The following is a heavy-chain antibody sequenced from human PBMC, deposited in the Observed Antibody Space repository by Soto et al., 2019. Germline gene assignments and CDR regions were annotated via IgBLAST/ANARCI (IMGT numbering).Heavy chain of an antibody. D-gene: IGHD4-4*01. J-gene: IGHJ4*02. CDR1: GGSFSGYY. Sequence: PSETLSLTCAVYGGSFSGYYWSWIRQPPGKGLEWIGEINHSGSTNYNPSLKSRVTISVDTSKNQFSLKLSSVTAADTAVYYCARHRRTTVAKFYFDNWGQGAQVTVSS. V-gene: IGHV4-34*01. CDR3: ARHRRTTVAKFYFDN. CDR2: INHSGST.